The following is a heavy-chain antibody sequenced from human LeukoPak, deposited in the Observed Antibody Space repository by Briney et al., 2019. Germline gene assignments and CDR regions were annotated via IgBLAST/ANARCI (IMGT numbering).Heavy chain of an antibody. J-gene: IGHJ4*02. D-gene: IGHD6-13*01. CDR2: ISSSSSYI. CDR3: ARAMFDSSSWYYFDY. V-gene: IGHV3-21*01. Sequence: GGSLRLSCAASGFTFSSYSMNWVRQAPGKGLEWVSSISSSSSYIYYADSVKGRFTISRDNAKNSLYLQMNSLRAEDTAVYYCARAMFDSSSWYYFDYWGQGTLVTVSS. CDR1: GFTFSSYS.